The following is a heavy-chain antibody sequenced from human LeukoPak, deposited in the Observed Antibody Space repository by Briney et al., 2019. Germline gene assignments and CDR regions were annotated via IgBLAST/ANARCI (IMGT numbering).Heavy chain of an antibody. J-gene: IGHJ4*02. Sequence: PGWSLRLSCAASGFTFSSYWMSWVRQAPGKGLEGVAHIKQDGSEKYYVDSVKGRFTISRDKAKNSLYLQMNSLRAEDTAVYYCARAPTRTVVVAEDDYWGQGTLVTVSS. CDR1: GFTFSSYW. V-gene: IGHV3-7*01. D-gene: IGHD2-15*01. CDR3: ARAPTRTVVVAEDDY. CDR2: IKQDGSEK.